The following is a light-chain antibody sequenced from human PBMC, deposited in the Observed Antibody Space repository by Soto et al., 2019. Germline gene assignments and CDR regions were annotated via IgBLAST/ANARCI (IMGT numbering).Light chain of an antibody. V-gene: IGKV3-20*01. CDR3: QQYGSSPLT. J-gene: IGKJ4*01. Sequence: EIVLTQSPGTLSLSPGERATLSCRASQSVSSSCLAWYQQKPGQAPRLLIYGASSRATGIPDRFSGSGSGTDFTLTISRLEPEDVAVYYCQQYGSSPLTFGGGTKGEIK. CDR1: QSVSSSC. CDR2: GAS.